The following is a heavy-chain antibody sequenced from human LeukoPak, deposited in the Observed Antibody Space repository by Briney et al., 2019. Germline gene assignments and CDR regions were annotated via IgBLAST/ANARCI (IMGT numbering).Heavy chain of an antibody. CDR1: GFTFDDYG. CDR2: INWNGGST. V-gene: IGHV3-20*04. J-gene: IGHJ5*02. D-gene: IGHD3-10*01. Sequence: GGSLRLSCAASGFTFDDYGMSWVRQAPGKGLEWVSGINWNGGSTGYADSVKGRFTISRDNAKNSLYLQMNSLRAEDTALYYCARESGITMLRGAHTPWGQGILVTVSS. CDR3: ARESGITMLRGAHTP.